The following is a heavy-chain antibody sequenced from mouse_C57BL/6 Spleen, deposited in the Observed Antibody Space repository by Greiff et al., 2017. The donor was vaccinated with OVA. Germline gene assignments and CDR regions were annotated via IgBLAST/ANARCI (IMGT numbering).Heavy chain of an antibody. CDR3: ARSDCGSTHWYFDV. D-gene: IGHD1-1*01. CDR2: IDPSDSYT. Sequence: QVQLQQPGAELVMPGASVKLSCKASGYTFTSYWMHWVKQRPGQGLEWIGEIDPSDSYTNYNQKFKGKSTLTVDKSSSTAYMQLSSLTSEDSAVYYCARSDCGSTHWYFDVWGTGTTVTVSS. CDR1: GYTFTSYW. J-gene: IGHJ1*03. V-gene: IGHV1-69*01.